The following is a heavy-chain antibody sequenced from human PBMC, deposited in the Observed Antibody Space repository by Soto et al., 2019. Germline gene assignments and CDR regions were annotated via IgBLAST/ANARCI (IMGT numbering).Heavy chain of an antibody. Sequence: PGESLKISCASFGYSFNSYCIGWVRQMPGKGLEWMAMICPGDSNRRYSPSFQGQVTVSADKSISTAYLQWSSLKASDTAMYYCARHGPRVYYDNSDYYYYGMDVWGQGTTVTVSS. V-gene: IGHV5-51*01. D-gene: IGHD3-22*01. CDR1: GYSFNSYC. CDR3: ARHGPRVYYDNSDYYYYGMDV. J-gene: IGHJ6*02. CDR2: ICPGDSNR.